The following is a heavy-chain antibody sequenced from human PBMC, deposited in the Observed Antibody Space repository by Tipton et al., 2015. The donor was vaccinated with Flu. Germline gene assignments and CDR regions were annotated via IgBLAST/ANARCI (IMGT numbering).Heavy chain of an antibody. D-gene: IGHD5-18*01. V-gene: IGHV3-33*01. J-gene: IGHJ4*02. CDR2: IWYDGSNK. CDR3: ARDKDTAMVYFDY. CDR1: GFTFSSYG. Sequence: SGFTFSSYGMHWVRQAPGKGLEWVAVIWYDGSNKYYADSVKGRFTISRDNSKNTLYLQMNSLRAEDTAVYYCARDKDTAMVYFDYWGQGTLVTVSS.